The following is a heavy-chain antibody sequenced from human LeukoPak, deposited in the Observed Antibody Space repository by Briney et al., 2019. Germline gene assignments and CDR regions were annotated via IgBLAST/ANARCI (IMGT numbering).Heavy chain of an antibody. V-gene: IGHV3-21*01. CDR1: GFTFSSYS. CDR3: ARDEGDYGYQYFQH. D-gene: IGHD4-17*01. Sequence: GGSLRLSCAASGFTFSSYSMNWVRQAPGKGLEWVSSISSGSTYIYYADTLKGRFTIPRDNAKNSLYLQMNSLRAEDTAVYYCARDEGDYGYQYFQHWGQGTLVTVSS. J-gene: IGHJ1*01. CDR2: ISSGSTYI.